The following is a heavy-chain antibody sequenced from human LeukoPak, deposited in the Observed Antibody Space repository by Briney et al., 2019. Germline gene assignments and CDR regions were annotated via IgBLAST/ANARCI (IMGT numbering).Heavy chain of an antibody. V-gene: IGHV4-59*01. CDR2: IYYSGST. Sequence: PSETLSLTCSVSGGSISSYYWSWIRQPPGKGLEWIGYIYYSGSTKYNPSLESRVTISVDTSKNQFSLKLSSVTAADTAVYYCATVTSHYYFDYWGQGTLVTVSS. CDR3: ATVTSHYYFDY. D-gene: IGHD4-17*01. CDR1: GGSISSYY. J-gene: IGHJ4*02.